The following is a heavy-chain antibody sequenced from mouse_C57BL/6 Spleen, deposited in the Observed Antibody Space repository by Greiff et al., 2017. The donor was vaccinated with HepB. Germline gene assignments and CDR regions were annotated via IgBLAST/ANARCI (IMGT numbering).Heavy chain of an antibody. CDR2: IWRGGST. J-gene: IGHJ3*01. CDR3: AKNSGYYSKYAFAY. V-gene: IGHV2-5*01. CDR1: GFSFTNYG. Sequence: QVQLKQSGPGLVQPSQCLSITCTVSGFSFTNYGVHWVRQSPGKGLEWLGVIWRGGSTDYNAAFMSRLSITKDNSKSQVFFKMNSLQADDTSIYYFAKNSGYYSKYAFAYWGQGTLVTVSA. D-gene: IGHD2-5*01.